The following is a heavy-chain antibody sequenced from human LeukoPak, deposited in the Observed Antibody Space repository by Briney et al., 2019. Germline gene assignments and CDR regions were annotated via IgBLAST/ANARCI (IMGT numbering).Heavy chain of an antibody. Sequence: GGSLRLSCVGSGFIFSNYALIWVRQAPGKGLEWVSAISSAGTFYADSVRGRFSMSRDNDKNTLYLQMNSLLTEDAAIYSCARDPTGDYVGAFDFWGQGTMVTVSS. CDR3: ARDPTGDYVGAFDF. D-gene: IGHD4-17*01. J-gene: IGHJ3*01. CDR1: GFIFSNYA. V-gene: IGHV3-23*01. CDR2: ISSAGT.